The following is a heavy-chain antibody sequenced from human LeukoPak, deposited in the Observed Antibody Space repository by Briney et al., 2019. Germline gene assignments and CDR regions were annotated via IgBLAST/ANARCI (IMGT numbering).Heavy chain of an antibody. Sequence: SVKVSCKASGGTFSSYAISWVRQAPGQGLEWMGRIIPILGIANYAQKFQGRVTITADKSTSTAYMELSSLRSEDTAVYYCASDLQLWDIDYWGQGTLVTVSS. CDR3: ASDLQLWDIDY. CDR1: GGTFSSYA. D-gene: IGHD5-18*01. CDR2: IIPILGIA. J-gene: IGHJ4*02. V-gene: IGHV1-69*04.